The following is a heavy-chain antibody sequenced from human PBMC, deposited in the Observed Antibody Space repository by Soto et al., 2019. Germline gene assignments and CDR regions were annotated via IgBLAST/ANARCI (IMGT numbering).Heavy chain of an antibody. J-gene: IGHJ3*02. CDR2: ISAYNGNT. V-gene: IGHV1-18*01. D-gene: IGHD6-19*01. CDR3: ARDTSGSGWYLDAFDI. CDR1: GYTFTSYG. Sequence: ASVKVSCKASGYTFTSYGISWVRQAPGQGLEWMGWISAYNGNTNYAQKLQGRVTVTTDTSTSTAYMELRSLRSDDTAVYYCARDTSGSGWYLDAFDIWGQGTMVTVSS.